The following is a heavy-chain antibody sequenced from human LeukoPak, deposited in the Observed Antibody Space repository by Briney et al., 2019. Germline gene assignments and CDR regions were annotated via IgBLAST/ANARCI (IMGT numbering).Heavy chain of an antibody. CDR3: AKDPTDFDSSGQTYFDY. CDR2: ISTSGGRT. V-gene: IGHV3-23*01. J-gene: IGHJ4*02. CDR1: GFTFSSYG. D-gene: IGHD3-22*01. Sequence: LAGGSLRLSCAASGFTFSSYGMSWVRQAPGKGLEWVSAISTSGGRTFYADSVKGRFTISRDNSKNTLYLQMNSLKAEDTAIYYCAKDPTDFDSSGQTYFDYWGQGTLVTVSS.